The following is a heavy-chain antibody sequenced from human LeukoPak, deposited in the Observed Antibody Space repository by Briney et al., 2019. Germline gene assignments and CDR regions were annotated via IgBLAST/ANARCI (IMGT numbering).Heavy chain of an antibody. Sequence: SVKVSCKASGGTFISYAISWVRQAPGQGLEWMGRIIPILGIANYAQKFQGRVTITADKSTSTAYMELSSLRSEDTAVYYCARMYSYGYYFDYWGQGTLVTVSS. CDR2: IIPILGIA. D-gene: IGHD5-18*01. V-gene: IGHV1-69*04. CDR3: ARMYSYGYYFDY. J-gene: IGHJ4*02. CDR1: GGTFISYA.